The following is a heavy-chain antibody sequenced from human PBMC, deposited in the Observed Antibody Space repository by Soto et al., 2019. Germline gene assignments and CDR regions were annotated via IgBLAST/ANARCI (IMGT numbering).Heavy chain of an antibody. CDR1: GFTFNRYA. V-gene: IGHV3-23*01. CDR3: AKESLRGDYYYYGMDV. J-gene: IGHJ6*02. Sequence: GESLRISCSASGFTFNRYAMSWVRQAPGKGLEWVSAISGSGGSTYYADSVKGRFTISRDNSKNTLYLQMNSLRAEDTAVYYCAKESLRGDYYYYGMDVWGQGTTVTVS. CDR2: ISGSGGST. D-gene: IGHD4-17*01.